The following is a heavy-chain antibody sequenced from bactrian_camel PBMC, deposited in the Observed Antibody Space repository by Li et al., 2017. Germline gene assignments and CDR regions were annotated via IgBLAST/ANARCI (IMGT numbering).Heavy chain of an antibody. CDR1: GFSFSSYG. D-gene: IGHD3*01. J-gene: IGHJ4*01. V-gene: IGHV3S1*01. CDR2: ISMDGSST. CDR3: AKGVQGASRFPQYDY. Sequence: HVQLVESGGGLVQPGGSLRLSCAASGFSFSSYGMVWVRQAPGKGLEWVSSISMDGSSTFYADSVKGRFTISEDYAENTLYLQLNSLKTEDTAMYFCAKGVQGASRFPQYDYWGQGTQVTVS.